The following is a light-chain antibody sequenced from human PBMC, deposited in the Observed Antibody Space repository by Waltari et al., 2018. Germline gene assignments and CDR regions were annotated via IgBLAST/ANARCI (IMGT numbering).Light chain of an antibody. CDR2: DDD. CDR3: QVWDSSSDYWV. J-gene: IGLJ3*02. Sequence: SYVLTPPPSVSVAPGQTARITCYRFNIGSQSVTWYPQKEGQAPVLVVYDDDDRPSGIPERFSGSNAENTATLTISRVEAGDEADYYCQVWDSSSDYWVFGGGTKLTVL. V-gene: IGLV3-21*02. CDR1: NIGSQS.